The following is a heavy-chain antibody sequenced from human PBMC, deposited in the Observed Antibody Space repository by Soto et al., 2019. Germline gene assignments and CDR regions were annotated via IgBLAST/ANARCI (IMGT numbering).Heavy chain of an antibody. CDR3: AREFEGGVKFDP. CDR2: INYSGST. Sequence: SETLSLTCTVSGGSISSYYWSWIRQSPGKGLEWIAYINYSGSTNYNPSLKSRVTISVDTSKNQFSLKLSSVTAADTAVYYCAREFEGGVKFDPWGQGTLVTVSS. CDR1: GGSISSYY. V-gene: IGHV4-59*01. J-gene: IGHJ5*02. D-gene: IGHD3-16*01.